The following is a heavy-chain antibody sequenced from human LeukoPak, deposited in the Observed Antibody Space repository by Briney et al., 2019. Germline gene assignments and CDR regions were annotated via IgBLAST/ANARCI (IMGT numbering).Heavy chain of an antibody. V-gene: IGHV3-48*03. J-gene: IGHJ4*02. CDR1: GFTFSSYE. Sequence: GGSLRLSCAASGFTFSSYEMNWVRQAPGKGLEWVSYISSSGSTTYYADSVKGRFTISRDNSKNTLYLQMNSLRAEDTAVYYCAKFSFRYDILTGYPVYWGQGTLVTVSS. CDR2: ISSSGSTT. CDR3: AKFSFRYDILTGYPVY. D-gene: IGHD3-9*01.